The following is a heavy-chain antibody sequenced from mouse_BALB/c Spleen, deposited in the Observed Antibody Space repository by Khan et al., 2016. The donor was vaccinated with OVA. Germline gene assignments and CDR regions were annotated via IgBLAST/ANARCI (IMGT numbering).Heavy chain of an antibody. CDR3: ARPPYFAYTLDH. CDR1: GYSFTNYG. Sequence: QIQLVQSGPELKKPGETVKISCKASGYSFTNYGMNWVKQSPGKALKWMGWINTYTGEPTYADDFKGRFAFSLETSASTAYLQINNLKNEDTATYFCARPPYFAYTLDHWGQGTSVTVSS. CDR2: INTYTGEP. V-gene: IGHV9-3-1*01. D-gene: IGHD2-10*01. J-gene: IGHJ4*01.